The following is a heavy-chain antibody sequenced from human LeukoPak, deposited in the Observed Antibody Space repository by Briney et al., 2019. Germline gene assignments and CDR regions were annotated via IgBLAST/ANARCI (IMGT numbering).Heavy chain of an antibody. CDR2: INPKSGGT. D-gene: IGHD3-10*01. J-gene: IGHJ4*02. CDR3: ARDSMVRGFDY. CDR1: GYTFTSYG. Sequence: ASVKVSCKASGYTFTSYGISWVRQAPGQGLEWMGWINPKSGGTNYAQKFQGRVTMTRDTSISTDYMELSRLRSDDTAVYYCARDSMVRGFDYWGQGTLVIVSS. V-gene: IGHV1-2*02.